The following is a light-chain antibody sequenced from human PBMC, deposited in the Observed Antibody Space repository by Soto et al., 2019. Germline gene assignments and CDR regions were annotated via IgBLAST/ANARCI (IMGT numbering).Light chain of an antibody. J-gene: IGLJ2*01. CDR3: SSYTSSSTLDVV. CDR1: SSDVGGYNY. Sequence: QSALTQPASVSGSPGQSITISCTGTSSDVGGYNYVSWYQQHPGKAPKLMIYDVSNRPSGVSNRVSGSKSGNTASLTISGLPAEDEADYYCSSYTSSSTLDVVFGGGTKVTVL. V-gene: IGLV2-14*01. CDR2: DVS.